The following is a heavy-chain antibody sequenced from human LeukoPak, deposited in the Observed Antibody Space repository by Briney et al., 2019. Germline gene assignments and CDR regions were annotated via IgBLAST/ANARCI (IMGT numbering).Heavy chain of an antibody. CDR1: GDSISTYF. CDR3: TKGRGI. V-gene: IGHV4-59*08. Sequence: SETLSLTCTVSGDSISTYFWSWIRQPPGKGLQWIGYIYYSGSTNYNPSLKSRVTISVDPSKNQFSLKLTSVTAADTAVYYCTKGRGIWGQGTLVTVSS. J-gene: IGHJ4*02. D-gene: IGHD3-10*01. CDR2: IYYSGST.